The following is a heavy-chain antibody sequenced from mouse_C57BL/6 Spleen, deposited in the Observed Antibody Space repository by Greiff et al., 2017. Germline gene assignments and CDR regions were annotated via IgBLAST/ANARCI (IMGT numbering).Heavy chain of an antibody. CDR1: GYTFTDYE. D-gene: IGHD1-1*01. Sequence: VQLQQSGAELVRPGASVTLSCKASGYTFTDYEMHWVKQKPVHGLEWIGAIDPENGGTAYNQKFKGKAILTADKSSSTAYMELRSLTSEDSAVYYGARCGSSYAGFAYWGQGTLVTVSA. V-gene: IGHV1-15*01. CDR2: IDPENGGT. J-gene: IGHJ3*01. CDR3: ARCGSSYAGFAY.